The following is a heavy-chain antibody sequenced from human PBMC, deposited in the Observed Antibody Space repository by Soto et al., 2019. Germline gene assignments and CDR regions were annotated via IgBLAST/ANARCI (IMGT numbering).Heavy chain of an antibody. CDR3: ARDRVDCSGGNCWRSVEDT. V-gene: IGHV1-46*01. CDR2: IDPSGGGT. J-gene: IGHJ5*02. Sequence: QVQLVQSGAEVKKPGASVEVPCKASGYTFTIYYMHWVRQAPGQGLEWMGIIDPSGGGTSYAQKFQGRRAMTRDTSTSTVYMEPSRLRSEDSAVYDCARDRVDCSGGNCWRSVEDTLGQGTLVTVSS. CDR1: GYTFTIYY. D-gene: IGHD2-15*01.